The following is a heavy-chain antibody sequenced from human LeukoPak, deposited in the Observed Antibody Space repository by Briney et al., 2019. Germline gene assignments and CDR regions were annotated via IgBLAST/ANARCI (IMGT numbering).Heavy chain of an antibody. J-gene: IGHJ6*02. CDR3: ARAGLLWFGESRMDV. CDR2: IKQDGSEK. Sequence: GGSLRLSCAASGFTFSSYWMSWVRQAPGKGLEWVANIKQDGSEKYYVDSVKSRFTISRDNAKNSLYLQMNSLRAEDTAVYYCARAGLLWFGESRMDVWGQGTTVTVSS. D-gene: IGHD3-10*01. V-gene: IGHV3-7*01. CDR1: GFTFSSYW.